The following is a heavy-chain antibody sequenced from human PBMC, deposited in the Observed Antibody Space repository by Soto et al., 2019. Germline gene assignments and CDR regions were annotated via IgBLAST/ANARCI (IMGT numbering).Heavy chain of an antibody. CDR3: ARESDKYGSGGSCYSPSRRDDYYYGMEV. J-gene: IGHJ6*02. CDR2: IWYDGSNK. D-gene: IGHD2-15*01. Sequence: QVQLVESGGGVVQPGRSLRLSCAASGFTFSSYGMHWVRQAPGKGLEWVAVIWYDGSNKYYADSVKGRFTISRDNSKNTLNLQMNSLRAEDTAVYYCARESDKYGSGGSCYSPSRRDDYYYGMEVWGQGTTVTVSS. V-gene: IGHV3-33*01. CDR1: GFTFSSYG.